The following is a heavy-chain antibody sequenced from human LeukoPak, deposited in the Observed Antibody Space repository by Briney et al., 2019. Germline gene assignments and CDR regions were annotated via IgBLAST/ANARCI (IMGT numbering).Heavy chain of an antibody. CDR3: ARVGIMITFGGVIVPKYYFDY. CDR1: GYSISSGYY. V-gene: IGHV4-38-2*02. D-gene: IGHD3-16*02. J-gene: IGHJ4*02. CDR2: IYDSGST. Sequence: SETLSLTCTVSGYSISSGYYWGWIRQPPGQGVEWIGSIYDSGSTYYEPSLKSRVTISVDTSKNQFSLKLSSVTAADTAVYYCARVGIMITFGGVIVPKYYFDYWGQGTLVTVSP.